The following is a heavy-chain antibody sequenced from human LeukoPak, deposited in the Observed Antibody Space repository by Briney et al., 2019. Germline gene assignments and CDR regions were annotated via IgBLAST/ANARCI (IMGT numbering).Heavy chain of an antibody. CDR2: INPSGGST. V-gene: IGHV1-46*01. CDR3: ARDGQDSGSYGGAFDI. CDR1: GYTFTSYY. J-gene: IGHJ3*02. D-gene: IGHD1-26*01. Sequence: ASVKVSCKASGYTFTSYYMHWVRQAPGQGLEWMGIINPSGGSTSYAQKFQGRVTVTRDTSTSTVYMELSSLRSEDTAVYYCARDGQDSGSYGGAFDIWGQGTMVTVSS.